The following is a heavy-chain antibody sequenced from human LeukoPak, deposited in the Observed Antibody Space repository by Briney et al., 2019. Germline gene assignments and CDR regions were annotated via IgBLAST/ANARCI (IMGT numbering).Heavy chain of an antibody. V-gene: IGHV3-11*01. CDR2: ISSCGSTI. J-gene: IGHJ4*02. CDR1: GFTFSDYY. Sequence: PGGSLRLSCAASGFTFSDYYMSWLRQAPGKGLEWVSYISSCGSTIYYADSVKGRFTISRDNAKNSLYLQMNSLRAEDTAVYYCAVSGHLGYGGQGTLVTVSS. CDR3: AVSGHLGY. D-gene: IGHD2-8*02.